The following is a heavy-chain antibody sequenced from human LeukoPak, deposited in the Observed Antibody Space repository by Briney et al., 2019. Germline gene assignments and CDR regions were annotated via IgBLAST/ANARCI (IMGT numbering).Heavy chain of an antibody. CDR1: GFTFREFA. J-gene: IGHJ4*02. CDR2: IRSSIYGGTP. V-gene: IGHV3-49*03. Sequence: GGSLRLSCTSSGFTFREFAVSWFRQAPGKGLEWIGFIRSSIYGGTPKAAASVKGRFIFSRDDSKGVAYLRMNSLKTEDTAVYYCSRGGGTGNDFRPDYGGRGTLVTVSS. CDR3: SRGGGTGNDFRPDY. D-gene: IGHD1-1*01.